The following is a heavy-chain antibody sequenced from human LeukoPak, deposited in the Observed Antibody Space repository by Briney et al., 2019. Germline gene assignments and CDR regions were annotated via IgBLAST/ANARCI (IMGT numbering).Heavy chain of an antibody. D-gene: IGHD6-19*01. J-gene: IGHJ4*02. CDR2: IYYSETT. Sequence: PSETLSLTCTVSGGSISIFYWSWIRQPPGKGLEWIGDIYYSETTNYNPSLKSRLTISLDTSKNQFSLRLTSVTAADTAVYYCARIDAVAATPTSFDYWGQGTLVTVSS. V-gene: IGHV4-59*01. CDR1: GGSISIFY. CDR3: ARIDAVAATPTSFDY.